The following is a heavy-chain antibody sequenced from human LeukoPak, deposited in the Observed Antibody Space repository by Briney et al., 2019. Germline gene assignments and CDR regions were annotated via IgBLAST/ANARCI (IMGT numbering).Heavy chain of an antibody. Sequence: GGSLRLSCAASGSTISNYWMSWVRQAPGKGLEWVANIKQDGSEKYYVDSVKGRFTISRDNAQNSLYLQMNSLRAEDTAVYYCARGRGLDYWGQGTLVTVSS. J-gene: IGHJ4*02. V-gene: IGHV3-7*01. CDR1: GSTISNYW. CDR2: IKQDGSEK. CDR3: ARGRGLDY.